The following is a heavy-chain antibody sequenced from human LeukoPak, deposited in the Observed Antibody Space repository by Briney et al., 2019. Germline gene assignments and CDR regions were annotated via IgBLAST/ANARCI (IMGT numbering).Heavy chain of an antibody. CDR2: IGGSGANT. CDR1: GFTFSSNA. D-gene: IGHD1-26*01. V-gene: IGHV3-23*01. J-gene: IGHJ4*02. CDR3: AKRFIVSGSTGFDY. Sequence: GGSLRLSCAATGFTFSSNAMSWVRQAPGKGLEWVSAIGGSGANTYYADSVKGRFTISRDNSKNTLYLQMSSLRAEDTAVYYCAKRFIVSGSTGFDYWGQGTLVTVSS.